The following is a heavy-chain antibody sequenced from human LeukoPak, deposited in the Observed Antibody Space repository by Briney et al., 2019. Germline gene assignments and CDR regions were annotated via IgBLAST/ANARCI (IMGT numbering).Heavy chain of an antibody. J-gene: IGHJ4*02. D-gene: IGHD6-13*01. CDR1: GFIFSSYA. CDR2: ISAGGGST. Sequence: PGGSLRLSCAASGFIFSSYAMSWVRQAPGKGLFWVSGISAGGGSTYYADSVKGRFTISRDNSRNTLYLQMNSLSAEDTAVYYCAKDAAGPEYWGQGTLVTVSS. V-gene: IGHV3-23*01. CDR3: AKDAAGPEY.